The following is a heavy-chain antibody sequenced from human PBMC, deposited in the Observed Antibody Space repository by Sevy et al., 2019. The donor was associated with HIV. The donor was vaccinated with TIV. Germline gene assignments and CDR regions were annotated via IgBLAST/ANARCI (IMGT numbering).Heavy chain of an antibody. V-gene: IGHV3-7*01. CDR1: GFTFSRYW. J-gene: IGHJ4*02. Sequence: GGCLRLSCAASGFTFSRYWMNWVRQAPGKGLEWVANIKQDGSEIYYVDSVKGRFIISRDNAKSSVFLQMNSLRAEDTAVYYCARAVAGAESFWGQGTLVTVSS. CDR2: IKQDGSEI. CDR3: ARAVAGAESF. D-gene: IGHD6-19*01.